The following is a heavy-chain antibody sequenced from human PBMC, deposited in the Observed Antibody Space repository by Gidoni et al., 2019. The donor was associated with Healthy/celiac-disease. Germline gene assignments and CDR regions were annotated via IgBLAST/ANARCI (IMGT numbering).Heavy chain of an antibody. CDR1: GFTFRNYA. J-gene: IGHJ4*02. D-gene: IGHD3-9*01. Sequence: EVHLVESGGGLVQPGGSLRLSCVVSGFTFRNYAMHWVRQAPGNALEYVSASSSNGGSAYYANSVRGRFTISRDNAKNTLYLQMGSLRAEDMAVYYCARTYYDILTGYAIFDYWGQGTLVTVSS. V-gene: IGHV3-64*01. CDR2: SSSNGGSA. CDR3: ARTYYDILTGYAIFDY.